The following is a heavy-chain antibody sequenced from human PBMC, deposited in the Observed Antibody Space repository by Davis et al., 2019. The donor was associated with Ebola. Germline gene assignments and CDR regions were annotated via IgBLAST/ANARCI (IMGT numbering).Heavy chain of an antibody. J-gene: IGHJ4*02. CDR1: GGSFSGYY. D-gene: IGHD3-22*01. Sequence: MPSETLSLTCAVYGGSFSGYYWSWIRQPPGKGLEWIGEINHSGSTNYNPSLKSRVTISVDTSKNQFSLKLSSVTAADTAVYYCARGSSGYYFFYWGQGTLVTVSS. CDR3: ARGSSGYYFFY. V-gene: IGHV4-34*01. CDR2: INHSGST.